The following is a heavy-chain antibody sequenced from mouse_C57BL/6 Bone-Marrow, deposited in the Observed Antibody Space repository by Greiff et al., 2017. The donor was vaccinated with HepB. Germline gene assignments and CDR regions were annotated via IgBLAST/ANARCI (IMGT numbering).Heavy chain of an antibody. J-gene: IGHJ3*01. D-gene: IGHD1-1*01. CDR2: IDPETGGT. CDR1: GYTFTDYE. Sequence: QVQLKQSGAELVRPGASVTLSCKASGYTFTDYEMHWVKQTPVHGLEWIGAIDPETGGTAYNQKFKGKAILTADKSSSTAYMELRSLTSEDSAVYYCTRDGSSPAWFAYWGQGTLVTVYA. V-gene: IGHV1-15*01. CDR3: TRDGSSPAWFAY.